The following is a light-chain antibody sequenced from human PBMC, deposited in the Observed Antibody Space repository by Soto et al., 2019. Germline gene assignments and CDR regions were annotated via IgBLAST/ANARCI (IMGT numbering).Light chain of an antibody. CDR2: GAS. CDR1: QSVSSN. J-gene: IGKJ1*01. V-gene: IGKV3-15*01. CDR3: QQYNNWPSCT. Sequence: EIVMTQSPATLSVSPGERATLSRRASQSVSSNLAWYQQKPGQAPRLLIYGASTRATGIPARFSGSGSGTEFTLTISSLQSEDFAVYYCQQYNNWPSCTFGQGTKVEIK.